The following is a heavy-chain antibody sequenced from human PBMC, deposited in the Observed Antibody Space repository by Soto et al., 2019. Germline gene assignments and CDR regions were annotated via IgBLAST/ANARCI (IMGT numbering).Heavy chain of an antibody. J-gene: IGHJ4*02. CDR2: ISAYNGNT. CDR1: GYTFTSYG. D-gene: IGHD3-9*01. Sequence: GASVKVSCKASGYTFTSYGIIWVRQAPGQGLEWMGWISAYNGNTNYAQKLQGRVTMTTDPSTSTAYMELRSLRSDDTAVYYCARYDILTGYYHFDYWGQETLVTV. CDR3: ARYDILTGYYHFDY. V-gene: IGHV1-18*01.